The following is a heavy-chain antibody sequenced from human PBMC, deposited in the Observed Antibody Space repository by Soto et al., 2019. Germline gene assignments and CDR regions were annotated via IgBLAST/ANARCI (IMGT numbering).Heavy chain of an antibody. V-gene: IGHV3-23*01. CDR2: ISGSGGST. CDR3: ATASYYDSSGYYFLDY. CDR1: GFTFSSYA. D-gene: IGHD3-22*01. J-gene: IGHJ4*02. Sequence: GGSLRLSCAASGFTFSSYAISWVRQAPGKGLEWVSAISGSGGSTYYADSVKGRFTISRDNSKNTLYLQMNSLRAEDTAVYYCATASYYDSSGYYFLDYWGQGTLVTVSS.